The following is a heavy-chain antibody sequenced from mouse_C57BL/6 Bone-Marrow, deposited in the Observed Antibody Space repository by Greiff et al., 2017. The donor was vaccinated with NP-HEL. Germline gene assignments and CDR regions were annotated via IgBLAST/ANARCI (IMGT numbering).Heavy chain of an antibody. CDR1: GFTFSDYY. Sequence: EVQRVESGGGLVQPGGSLKLSCAASGFTFSDYYMYWVRQTPEKRLEWVAYISNGGGSTYYPDTVKGRFTISRDNAKNTLYLQMSRLKSEDTAMYYCASGGLDSWYFDVWGTGTTVTVSS. J-gene: IGHJ1*03. CDR2: ISNGGGST. D-gene: IGHD2-12*01. CDR3: ASGGLDSWYFDV. V-gene: IGHV5-12*01.